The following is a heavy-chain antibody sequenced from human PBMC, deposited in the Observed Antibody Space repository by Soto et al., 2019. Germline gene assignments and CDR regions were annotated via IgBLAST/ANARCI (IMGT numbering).Heavy chain of an antibody. CDR1: GFTFDDYA. D-gene: IGHD6-6*01. V-gene: IGHV3-9*01. J-gene: IGHJ2*01. CDR2: ISWNSGSI. CDR3: AKDISRHRYRYFDL. Sequence: GGSLRLSCAASGFTFDDYAMHWVRQAPGKGLEWVSGISWNSGSIGYADSVKGRFTISRDNAKNSLYLQMNSLRAEDTALYYCAKDISRHRYRYFDLWGRGTLVTVSS.